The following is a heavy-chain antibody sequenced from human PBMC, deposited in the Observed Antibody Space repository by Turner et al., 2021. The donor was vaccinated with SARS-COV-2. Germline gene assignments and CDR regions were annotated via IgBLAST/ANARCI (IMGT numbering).Heavy chain of an antibody. V-gene: IGHV4-31*03. CDR1: GGSISSGGYY. Sequence: QVQLQESGPGLVKPSQTLSLTCTVSGGSISSGGYYWSWIRQHPGKGLEWIGYIDFSGTSYYNPSLKSRVTISVDTSKNQFTLKLSSVTAADTAVYYCARVIVGPTWWFDPWGQGTLVTVSS. J-gene: IGHJ5*02. CDR2: IDFSGTS. CDR3: ARVIVGPTWWFDP. D-gene: IGHD1-26*01.